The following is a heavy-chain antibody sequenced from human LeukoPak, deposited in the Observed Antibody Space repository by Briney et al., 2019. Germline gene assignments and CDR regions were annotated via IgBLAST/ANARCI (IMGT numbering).Heavy chain of an antibody. CDR3: ARRDYYTSTGYYDY. CDR2: IYYSGST. CDR1: GGSISTYY. D-gene: IGHD3-22*01. V-gene: IGHV4-59*08. Sequence: SETLSLTCTVSGGSISTYYWRWIQQPPGKGLEWIGQIYYSGSTNYNPSLKSRVTISIDTSKNQFSLKLSSVTAADTAVYYCARRDYYTSTGYYDYWGQGTLVTVSS. J-gene: IGHJ4*02.